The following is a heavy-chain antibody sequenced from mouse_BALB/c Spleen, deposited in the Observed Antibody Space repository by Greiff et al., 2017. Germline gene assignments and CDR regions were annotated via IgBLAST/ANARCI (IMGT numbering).Heavy chain of an antibody. D-gene: IGHD2-4*01. J-gene: IGHJ4*01. V-gene: IGHV1-69*02. Sequence: QVQLKQPGAELVKPGASVKLSCKASGYTFTSYWMHWVKQRPGQGLEWIGEIDPSDSYTNYNQKFKDKATLTADKSSSTAYMQLSSLTSEDSAVYYCARSTMITTGYAMDYWGQGTSVTVSS. CDR1: GYTFTSYW. CDR3: ARSTMITTGYAMDY. CDR2: IDPSDSYT.